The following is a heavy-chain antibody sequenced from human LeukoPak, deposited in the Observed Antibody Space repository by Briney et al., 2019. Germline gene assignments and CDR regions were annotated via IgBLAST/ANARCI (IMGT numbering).Heavy chain of an antibody. CDR2: ISAYNGNT. V-gene: IGHV1-18*01. J-gene: IGHJ4*02. CDR1: GGTFSSYG. D-gene: IGHD3-3*01. CDR3: ARDRPDYDFWSVLRIDY. Sequence: GASVRVSCKASGGTFSSYGISWVRQAPGQGLEWMGWISAYNGNTNYAQKLQGRVTMTTDTSTSTAYMELRSLRSDDTAVYYCARDRPDYDFWSVLRIDYWGQGTLVTVSS.